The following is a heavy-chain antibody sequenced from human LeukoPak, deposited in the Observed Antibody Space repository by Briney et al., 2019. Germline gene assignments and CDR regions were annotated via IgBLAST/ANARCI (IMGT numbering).Heavy chain of an antibody. V-gene: IGHV4-59*01. Sequence: SETLSLTCTVSGGSISSYYWSWIRQPPGKGLEWIGYIYYSGSTNYNPSLKSRVTISVDTSKNQFSLKLSSVTAADTAVYYCARDPGLAAAGSTNEWYFDLWGRGTLVTVSS. CDR3: ARDPGLAAAGSTNEWYFDL. CDR1: GGSISSYY. CDR2: IYYSGST. J-gene: IGHJ2*01. D-gene: IGHD6-13*01.